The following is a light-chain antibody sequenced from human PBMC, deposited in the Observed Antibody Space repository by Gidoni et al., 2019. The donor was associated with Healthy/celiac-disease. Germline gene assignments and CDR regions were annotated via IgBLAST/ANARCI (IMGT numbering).Light chain of an antibody. CDR3: QQYKT. CDR2: KAS. V-gene: IGKV1-5*03. Sequence: DIKMTQSPSTLSASVGDRVTITCRASQSISSWLAWYQQKPGKAPKLLIYKASSLESGVPSRFSGSGSGTEFTLTISSLQPDDFATYYCQQYKTFGGGTKVEIK. CDR1: QSISSW. J-gene: IGKJ4*01.